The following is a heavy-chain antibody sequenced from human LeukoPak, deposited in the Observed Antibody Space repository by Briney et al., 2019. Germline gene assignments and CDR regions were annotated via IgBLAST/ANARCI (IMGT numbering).Heavy chain of an antibody. CDR1: GFTFSSYW. J-gene: IGHJ4*02. Sequence: GGSLRLSCAASGFTFSSYWMSWVRQAPGKGLEWVANIKQDGSEKYYVDSVKGRFTISRDNAKNSLYLQMNSLRAEDTAVYYCARITMVRGAPPFFDYWGQGTLVTVSS. CDR3: ARITMVRGAPPFFDY. D-gene: IGHD3-10*01. V-gene: IGHV3-7*01. CDR2: IKQDGSEK.